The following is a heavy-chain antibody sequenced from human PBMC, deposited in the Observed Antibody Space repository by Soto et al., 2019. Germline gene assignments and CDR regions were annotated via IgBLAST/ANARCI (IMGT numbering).Heavy chain of an antibody. CDR3: ARGLTVTTQYNWFDP. Sequence: SETLCLTCAVYGGSFSGYYWSWIRQPPGKGLEWIGEINHSGSTNYNPSLKSRVTISVDTSKNQFSLKLSSVTAADTAVYYCARGLTVTTQYNWFDPWGQGTLVTVSS. J-gene: IGHJ5*02. CDR1: GGSFSGYY. V-gene: IGHV4-34*01. CDR2: INHSGST. D-gene: IGHD4-4*01.